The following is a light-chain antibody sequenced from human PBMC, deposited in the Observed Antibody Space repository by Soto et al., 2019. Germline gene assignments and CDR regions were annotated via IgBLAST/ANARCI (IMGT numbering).Light chain of an antibody. V-gene: IGKV1-39*01. CDR2: AAS. CDR3: QQSYNTPLT. CDR1: QGISSY. J-gene: IGKJ1*01. Sequence: DIQMTQSPCTLSASVGDRVTITCRASQGISSYLAWYQQKPGKAPNLLIYAASSLQSGVPSRFSGSGSGTDFTLTITTLQPEDFATYYCQQSYNTPLTFGQGTKVDI.